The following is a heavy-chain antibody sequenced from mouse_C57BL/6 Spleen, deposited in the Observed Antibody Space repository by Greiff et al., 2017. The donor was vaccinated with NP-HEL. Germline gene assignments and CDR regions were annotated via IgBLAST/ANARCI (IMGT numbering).Heavy chain of an antibody. J-gene: IGHJ3*01. CDR2: IDPSDSYT. CDR3: AIYYGRLFAY. Sequence: VQLQQPGAELVKPGASVKLSCKASGYTFTSYWMQWVKQRPGQGLEWIGEIDPSDSYTNYNQKFKGKATLTVDTSSSTAYMQLSSLTSEDSAVYYCAIYYGRLFAYWGQGTLVTVSA. D-gene: IGHD1-1*01. V-gene: IGHV1-50*01. CDR1: GYTFTSYW.